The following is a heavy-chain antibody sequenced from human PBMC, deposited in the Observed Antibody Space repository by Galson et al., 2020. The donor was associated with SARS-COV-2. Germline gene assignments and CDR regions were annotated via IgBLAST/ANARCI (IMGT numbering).Heavy chain of an antibody. CDR3: ARPYSGSYFSGMDV. CDR2: ISYDGSNK. V-gene: IGHV3-30*04. D-gene: IGHD1-26*01. J-gene: IGHJ6*02. Sequence: GGSLRLSCAASGFTFSSYALHWVGQAPGKGLKWVAVISYDGSNKYYADSVKGRFTISRDNSKNTLYLQMNSLRAEDTAVYYCARPYSGSYFSGMDVWGQGTTVTVSS. CDR1: GFTFSSYA.